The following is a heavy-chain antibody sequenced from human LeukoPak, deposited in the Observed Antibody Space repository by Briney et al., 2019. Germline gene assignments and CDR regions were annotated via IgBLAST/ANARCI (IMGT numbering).Heavy chain of an antibody. V-gene: IGHV3-11*06. CDR2: ISSSSSYT. CDR1: GFAFSDYY. CDR3: TRVGYIDEGIDY. J-gene: IGHJ4*02. D-gene: IGHD5-24*01. Sequence: GGSLRLSCAASGFAFSDYYMSWIRQAPGKGLEWVSYISSSSSYTNYEDSVKGRFTISRDNAKNSLYLQMNSLRAEDTAIYYCTRVGYIDEGIDYWGQGTLVTVSS.